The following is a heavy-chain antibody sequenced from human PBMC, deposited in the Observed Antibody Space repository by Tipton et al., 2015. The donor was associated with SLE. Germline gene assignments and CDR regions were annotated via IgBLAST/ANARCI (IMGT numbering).Heavy chain of an antibody. J-gene: IGHJ2*01. CDR1: GGSISSYY. CDR2: IYYSGST. Sequence: TLSLTCTVSGGSISSYYWNWIRQPPGKGLEWIGYIYYSGSTYYNSSLKSRVTISVDTSKNQFSLKLRSVTAADTAVYYCAREGDSVWYFDLWGRGTLVTVSS. D-gene: IGHD2-21*02. V-gene: IGHV4-30-4*01. CDR3: AREGDSVWYFDL.